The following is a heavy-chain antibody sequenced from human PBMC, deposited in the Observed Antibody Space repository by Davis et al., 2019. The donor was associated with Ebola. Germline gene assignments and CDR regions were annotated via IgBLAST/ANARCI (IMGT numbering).Heavy chain of an antibody. J-gene: IGHJ4*02. CDR1: GFPFSQAW. V-gene: IGHV3-15*07. D-gene: IGHD5-24*01. CDR2: IKSKNDGETT. CDR3: VTMAAF. Sequence: GESLKISCAASGFPFSQAWLNWVRQAPGKGLEWVGRIKSKNDGETTDYAAPVRGRFTMSRDDSKNTLFLQMDSLKTADTGIYFCVTMAAFWGQGTLVTVSS.